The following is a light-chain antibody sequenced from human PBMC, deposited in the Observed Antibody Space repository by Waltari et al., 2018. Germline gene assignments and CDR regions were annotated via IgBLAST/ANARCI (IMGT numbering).Light chain of an antibody. CDR3: AAWDDSLSGYVV. V-gene: IGLV1-44*01. Sequence: QSVLTQPPSASGTPGQTVTISCSGGSSNIGSHTVNWYQHLPGSAPKLLIFSNLQRPSGVPDRFSGSKSGTSASLAISGLQSEDEGDYYCAAWDDSLSGYVVFGGGTKLTVL. J-gene: IGLJ2*01. CDR1: SSNIGSHT. CDR2: SNL.